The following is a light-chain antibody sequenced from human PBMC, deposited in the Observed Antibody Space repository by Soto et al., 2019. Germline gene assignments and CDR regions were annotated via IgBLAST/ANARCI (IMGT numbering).Light chain of an antibody. Sequence: QSALTQSASVSGSPGQSITISCTGTTSDIGFSYYVSWYQQHPDKAPKLIIYDVSDRPSGVSDRFSGSKSGNTASLTISGLQAEDAADYYCSSYTSSNTDVFGTGTKLTVL. CDR2: DVS. J-gene: IGLJ1*01. CDR1: TSDIGFSYY. V-gene: IGLV2-14*01. CDR3: SSYTSSNTDV.